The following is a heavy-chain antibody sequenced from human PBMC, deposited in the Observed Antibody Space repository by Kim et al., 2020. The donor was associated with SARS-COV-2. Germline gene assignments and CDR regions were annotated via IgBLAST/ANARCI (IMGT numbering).Heavy chain of an antibody. Sequence: GGSLRLSCAASGFTVSSNYMSWVRQAPGKGLEWVSVIYSGGSTYYADSVKGRFTISRDNSKNTLYLQMNSLRAEDTAVYYCARVLSYDSSGYWFDPWGQGTLVTVSS. CDR3: ARVLSYDSSGYWFDP. V-gene: IGHV3-53*01. CDR1: GFTVSSNY. D-gene: IGHD3-22*01. J-gene: IGHJ5*02. CDR2: IYSGGST.